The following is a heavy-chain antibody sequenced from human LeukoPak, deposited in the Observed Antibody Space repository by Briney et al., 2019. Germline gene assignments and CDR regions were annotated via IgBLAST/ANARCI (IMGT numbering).Heavy chain of an antibody. CDR3: ARDRGYPARWIDY. D-gene: IGHD5-12*01. J-gene: IGHJ4*02. CDR2: ISSSSSYI. Sequence: PGGSLRLSCAASGFTFGSYSMNWVRQAPGKGLEWVSSISSSSSYIYYADSVKGRFTISRDNAKNSLYLQMNSLRAEDTAVYYCARDRGYPARWIDYWGQGTLVTVSS. V-gene: IGHV3-21*01. CDR1: GFTFGSYS.